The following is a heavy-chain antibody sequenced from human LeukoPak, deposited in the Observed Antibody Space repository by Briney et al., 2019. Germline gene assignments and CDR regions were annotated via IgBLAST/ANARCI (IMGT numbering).Heavy chain of an antibody. J-gene: IGHJ6*02. CDR3: ARDTPYGSGSYYNLYYYYYYGMDV. D-gene: IGHD3-10*01. CDR2: MSSSGDST. V-gene: IGHV3-23*01. Sequence: GGSLRLSCAASGFTFSSYAMSWVRQAPGKGLEWVSAMSSSGDSTYYADSVKGRFTVSRDNSKNTLYLQMNSLRAEDTAVYYCARDTPYGSGSYYNLYYYYYYGMDVWGQGTTVTVSS. CDR1: GFTFSSYA.